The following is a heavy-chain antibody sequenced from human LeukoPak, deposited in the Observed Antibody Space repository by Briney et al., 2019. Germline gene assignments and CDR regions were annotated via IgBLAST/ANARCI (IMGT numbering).Heavy chain of an antibody. CDR3: AKASKYDGSGSYYTLYYYYGMDV. CDR2: IRYDGSNK. D-gene: IGHD3-10*01. CDR1: GFTFSSYG. V-gene: IGHV3-30*02. Sequence: PGGSLRLSCAASGFTFSSYGMHWVRQAPGKGLEWVAFIRYDGSNKYYADSVKGRFTISRDNSKNTLYLQMNSLRAEDTAVYYCAKASKYDGSGSYYTLYYYYGMDVWGQGTTVTVSS. J-gene: IGHJ6*02.